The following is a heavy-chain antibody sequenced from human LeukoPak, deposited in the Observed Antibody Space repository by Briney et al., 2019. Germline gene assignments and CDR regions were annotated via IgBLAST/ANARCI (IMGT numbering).Heavy chain of an antibody. CDR2: IYTSGST. CDR1: GGSISSYY. D-gene: IGHD5-24*01. J-gene: IGHJ4*02. Sequence: NSSETLSLTCTVSGGSISSYYWSWIQQPAGKGLEWIGRIYTSGSTNYNPSLKSRVTMSVDTSKNQFSLKLSSVTAAGTAVYYCARDHPRWLQSDYWGQGTLVTVSS. CDR3: ARDHPRWLQSDY. V-gene: IGHV4-4*07.